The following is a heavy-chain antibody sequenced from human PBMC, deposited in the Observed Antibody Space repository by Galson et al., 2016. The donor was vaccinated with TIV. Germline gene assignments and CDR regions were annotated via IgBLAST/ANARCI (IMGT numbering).Heavy chain of an antibody. CDR3: ARERRFCGNECYLYYYYGMDV. D-gene: IGHD2-21*01. J-gene: IGHJ6*01. Sequence: SLRLSCAASGFTVSDNYMTWVRRAPGKGLEWVSMIYTGGSTSYADSVKGRFTISRDNSKNTLYLQMNSLRAEDTAVYYCARERRFCGNECYLYYYYGMDVWGQGTTVTVSS. V-gene: IGHV3-66*02. CDR2: IYTGGST. CDR1: GFTVSDNY.